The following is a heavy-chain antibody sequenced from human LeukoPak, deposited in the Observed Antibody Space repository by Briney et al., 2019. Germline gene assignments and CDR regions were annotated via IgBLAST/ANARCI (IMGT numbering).Heavy chain of an antibody. CDR2: ISGSGSST. CDR1: EFTFNSYA. D-gene: IGHD1-1*01. V-gene: IGHV3-23*01. J-gene: IGHJ4*02. CDR3: AKHTAGTNALDY. Sequence: GGFLRLSCAASEFTFNSYAMSWVRQAPGKGLEWFSSISGSGSSTFYADSVKGRFIISRDNSKNTLYLQMNSLRAEDTAVYYCAKHTAGTNALDYWGQGTLVTVSS.